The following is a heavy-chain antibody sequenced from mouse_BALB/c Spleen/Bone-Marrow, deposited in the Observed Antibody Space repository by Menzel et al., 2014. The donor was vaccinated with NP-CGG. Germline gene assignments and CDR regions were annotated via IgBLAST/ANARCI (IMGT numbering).Heavy chain of an antibody. Sequence: EVKLLESGGGLVQPGGSMKLSCVASGFTFSNYWMNWVRQSSEKGLEWVAEIRLKSNNYATHYAESVKGRFTISRDDSKSSVYLQMNSLRAEDTGIYYCTRNWDYFDYWGQGTTLTVSS. D-gene: IGHD4-1*01. J-gene: IGHJ2*01. V-gene: IGHV6-6*02. CDR1: GFTFSNYW. CDR3: TRNWDYFDY. CDR2: IRLKSNNYAT.